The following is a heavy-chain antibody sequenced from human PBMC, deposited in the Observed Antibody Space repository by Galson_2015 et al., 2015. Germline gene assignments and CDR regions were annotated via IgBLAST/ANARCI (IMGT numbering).Heavy chain of an antibody. CDR3: ASTSGRYFDWLFEGYYYYGMDV. Sequence: SVKVSCKASGYTFTSYAMHWVRQAPGQRLVWMGWINAGNGNTKYSQKFQGRVTITRDTSASTAYMELSSLSSEDTAVYYCASTSGRYFDWLFEGYYYYGMDVWGQGTPVTVSS. J-gene: IGHJ6*02. CDR2: INAGNGNT. D-gene: IGHD3-9*01. V-gene: IGHV1-3*01. CDR1: GYTFTSYA.